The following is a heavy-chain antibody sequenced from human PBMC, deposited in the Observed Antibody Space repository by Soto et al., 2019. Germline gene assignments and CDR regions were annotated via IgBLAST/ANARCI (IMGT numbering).Heavy chain of an antibody. J-gene: IGHJ4*02. V-gene: IGHV4-38-2*01. CDR1: GFPVSYGYY. CDR2: IYQSGKT. D-gene: IGHD6-19*01. CDR3: EKLHRSSVSCYHDY. Sequence: SETLSLTCGVSGFPVSYGYYWGWIRQPPGKGLEWLGSIYQSGKTYYNPSLKSRLTLSMDTSRNEFSLRLRSVTAADTEVYFCEKLHRSSVSCYHDYWGPGVLVTVSS.